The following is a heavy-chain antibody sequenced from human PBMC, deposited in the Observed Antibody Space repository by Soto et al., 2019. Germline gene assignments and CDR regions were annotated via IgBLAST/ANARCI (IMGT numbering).Heavy chain of an antibody. CDR2: IKQDGSEK. CDR3: ARVRYSYYDFWSGSLPYYYYGMDV. CDR1: GFTFSSYW. V-gene: IGHV3-7*01. Sequence: GGSLRLSCAASGFTFSSYWMSWVRQAPGKGLEWVANIKQDGSEKYYVDSVKGRFTISRDNAKNSLYLQMNSLRAEDTVVYYCARVRYSYYDFWSGSLPYYYYGMDVWGQGTTVTVSS. J-gene: IGHJ6*02. D-gene: IGHD3-3*01.